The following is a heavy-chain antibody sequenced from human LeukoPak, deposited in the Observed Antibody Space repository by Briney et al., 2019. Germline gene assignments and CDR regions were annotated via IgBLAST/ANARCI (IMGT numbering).Heavy chain of an antibody. J-gene: IGHJ4*02. Sequence: PSETLSLTCTVSGGSISSSSYYWGWIRQPPGKGLEWIGSIYYSGSTYYNPSLKSRVTISVDTSKNQFSLKLSSVTAADTAVYYCARHDTTSSYSIYSSSWYVSSPTDYWGQGTLVTVSS. D-gene: IGHD6-13*01. V-gene: IGHV4-39*01. CDR1: GGSISSSSYY. CDR3: ARHDTTSSYSIYSSSWYVSSPTDY. CDR2: IYYSGST.